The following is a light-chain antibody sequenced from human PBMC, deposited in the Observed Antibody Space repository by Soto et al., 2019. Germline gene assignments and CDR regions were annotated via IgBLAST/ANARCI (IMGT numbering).Light chain of an antibody. CDR3: QQLNAYPPT. CDR1: QSISSW. J-gene: IGKJ5*01. V-gene: IGKV1-5*01. CDR2: DAS. Sequence: DIQMTQTPSTLSPSVGDRGTLTCRASQSISSWLAWYKQKPGKAPKLLIYDASSLESGVPSRFRGSGSGTDFTLNISGLQPEDFETYYCQQLNAYPPTFGQGTRLEIK.